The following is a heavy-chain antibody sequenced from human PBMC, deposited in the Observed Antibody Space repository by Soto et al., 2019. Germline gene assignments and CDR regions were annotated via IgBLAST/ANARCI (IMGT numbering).Heavy chain of an antibody. Sequence: QVQLVQSGAEVKKPGASVKVSCKASGYTFTSYGISWVRQAPVQGIEWMGWIRAYNGNKKYAQKLQGRVSMPTDTSTSTAYMELRSLRSDDTAVYYCARDLGQQLFDYWGQGTLVTVSS. D-gene: IGHD6-13*01. CDR2: IRAYNGNK. CDR1: GYTFTSYG. V-gene: IGHV1-18*01. CDR3: ARDLGQQLFDY. J-gene: IGHJ4*02.